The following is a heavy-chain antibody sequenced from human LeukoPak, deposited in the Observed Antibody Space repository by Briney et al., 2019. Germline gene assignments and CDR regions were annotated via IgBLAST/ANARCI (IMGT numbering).Heavy chain of an antibody. D-gene: IGHD1-26*01. Sequence: GGSLRLSCAAPGFTLSDYYMSWIRQAPGKGLEWVSYISSSGSTIYYADSVKGRFTISRDNAKNSLYLQMNSLRAEDTAVYYCARVRVGATTDFDYWGQGTLVTVSS. CDR1: GFTLSDYY. CDR3: ARVRVGATTDFDY. J-gene: IGHJ4*02. V-gene: IGHV3-11*04. CDR2: ISSSGSTI.